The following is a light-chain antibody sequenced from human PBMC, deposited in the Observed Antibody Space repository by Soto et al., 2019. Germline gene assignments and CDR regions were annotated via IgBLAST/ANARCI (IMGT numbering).Light chain of an antibody. V-gene: IGKV1-5*03. J-gene: IGKJ1*01. Sequence: DIQMTQSPSSLSASVGDRVTITCRASQSIRRFLAWYQQKPGKAPKLLIYQASNLESGVPSRFSGSGSATVFPLTISSLPPDDLQVYYCQQYKYYRWTVGQGTKVDI. CDR1: QSIRRF. CDR2: QAS. CDR3: QQYKYYRWT.